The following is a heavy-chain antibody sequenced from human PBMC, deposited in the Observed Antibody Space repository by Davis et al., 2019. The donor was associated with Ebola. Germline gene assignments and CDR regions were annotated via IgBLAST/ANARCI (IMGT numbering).Heavy chain of an antibody. Sequence: ASVKVSCKASGYTFNDNDIHWVRQATGQGLEWMGWMNPNSGNTGYARKFQDRVTMTRNTSISTAYMDLSSLRSEDSAVYYRARGRYNNVGMDSWGQGTLVTVSS. CDR3: ARGRYNNVGMDS. V-gene: IGHV1-8*01. CDR2: MNPNSGNT. J-gene: IGHJ4*02. CDR1: GYTFNDND. D-gene: IGHD1-26*01.